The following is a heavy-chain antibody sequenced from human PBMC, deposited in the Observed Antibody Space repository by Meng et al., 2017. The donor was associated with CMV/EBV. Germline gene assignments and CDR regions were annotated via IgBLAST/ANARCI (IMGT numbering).Heavy chain of an antibody. CDR2: INPNSGGT. CDR1: GYTFTGYY. D-gene: IGHD6-19*01. CDR3: AREDVVAGTVAFDI. V-gene: IGHV1-2*02. J-gene: IGHJ3*02. Sequence: ASVKVSCKASGYTFTGYYMHWVRQAPGQGLEWMGWINPNSGGTNYAQKFQGRVTMTRDTSISTAHMELSRLRSDDTAVYYCAREDVVAGTVAFDIWGQGTMVTVSS.